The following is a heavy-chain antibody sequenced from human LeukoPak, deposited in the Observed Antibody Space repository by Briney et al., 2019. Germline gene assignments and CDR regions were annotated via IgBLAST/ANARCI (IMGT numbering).Heavy chain of an antibody. J-gene: IGHJ3*02. CDR1: GYSFIDYG. V-gene: IGHV1-18*01. CDR2: ISAYNGNR. Sequence: ASVKVSCKASGYSFIDYGITWVRQAPGQGLEWVGWISAYNGNRDYAQKFQGRVTMTTGTSTSTAYMDLRSLRSDDTAVYYCARYSGSRHDPFDIWGQGTMVTVSS. CDR3: ARYSGSRHDPFDI. D-gene: IGHD1-26*01.